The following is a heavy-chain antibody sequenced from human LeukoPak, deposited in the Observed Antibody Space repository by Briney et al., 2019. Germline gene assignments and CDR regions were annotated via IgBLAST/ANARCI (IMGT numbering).Heavy chain of an antibody. Sequence: GRSLRLSCAAFGFTFSSFGIHWVRQAPGKGLEWVAVISYDGSNKYYADSVKGRFTISRDNSKNTLYLQMNSLRAEDTGVYHCAKDPWESYGGRYYYYGMDVWGQGTTVSVSS. J-gene: IGHJ6*02. CDR1: GFTFSSFG. V-gene: IGHV3-30*18. D-gene: IGHD4-23*01. CDR2: ISYDGSNK. CDR3: AKDPWESYGGRYYYYGMDV.